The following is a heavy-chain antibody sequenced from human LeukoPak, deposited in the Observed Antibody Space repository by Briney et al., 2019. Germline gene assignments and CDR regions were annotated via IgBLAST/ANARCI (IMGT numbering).Heavy chain of an antibody. D-gene: IGHD4-17*01. CDR3: AREDPQTTVPEGMDV. CDR1: GGSISAYY. Sequence: SETLSLACSVSGGSISAYYWSWIRQLPGKGLEWIGYIYYTGTTNYNPSLRSRVTISVDTSRNQFSLRLSSVTAADTAVYYCAREDPQTTVPEGMDVWGHGTTVIVSS. V-gene: IGHV4-59*01. J-gene: IGHJ6*02. CDR2: IYYTGTT.